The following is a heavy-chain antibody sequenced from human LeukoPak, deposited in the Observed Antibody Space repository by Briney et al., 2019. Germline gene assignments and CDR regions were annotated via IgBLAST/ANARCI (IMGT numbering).Heavy chain of an antibody. CDR1: GYTFTGYY. D-gene: IGHD6-19*01. CDR2: ISAYNGNT. Sequence: ASVKVSCKASGYTFTGYYMHWVRQAPGQGLEWMGWISAYNGNTNYAQKLQGRVTMTTDTSTSTAYMELRSLRSDDTAVYYCVRVQSSGWYYFDYWGQGTLVTVSS. CDR3: VRVQSSGWYYFDY. J-gene: IGHJ4*02. V-gene: IGHV1-18*04.